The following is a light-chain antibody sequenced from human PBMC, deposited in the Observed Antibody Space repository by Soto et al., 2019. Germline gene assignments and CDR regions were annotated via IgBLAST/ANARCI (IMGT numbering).Light chain of an antibody. CDR1: QSINIW. Sequence: DIQMTQSPSTPSAPVGDRVTITCRASQSINIWLAWYQQKAGKAPKLLIDDASTLENWVTLRFSGRGTGTEFTLALSGLQPHDFPTYYCQQYRTYPHTFGEGTKLEIK. CDR2: DAS. V-gene: IGKV1-5*01. J-gene: IGKJ2*01. CDR3: QQYRTYPHT.